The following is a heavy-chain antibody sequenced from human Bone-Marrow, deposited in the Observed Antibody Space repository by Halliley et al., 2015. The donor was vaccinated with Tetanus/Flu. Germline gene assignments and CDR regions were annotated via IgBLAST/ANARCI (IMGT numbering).Heavy chain of an antibody. CDR1: GGSISNYF. CDR3: ASTRGYQQGYRTGGSCFSEDFYDGMDV. D-gene: IGHD2-15*01. CDR2: IYYTGSS. J-gene: IGHJ6*02. Sequence: TLSLTCTVSGGSISNYFWSWIRQPPGKGLEWIGYIYYTGSSNYNPSLKSRVTLSVDTSKNQFSLKLSSVTAADTAVYYCASTRGYQQGYRTGGSCFSEDFYDGMDVWGQGTTVTVSS. V-gene: IGHV4-59*08.